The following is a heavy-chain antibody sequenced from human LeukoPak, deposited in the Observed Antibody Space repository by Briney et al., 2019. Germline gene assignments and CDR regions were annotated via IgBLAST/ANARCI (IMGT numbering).Heavy chain of an antibody. D-gene: IGHD3-10*02. CDR3: AKDLFGDASGTYFYYAMDV. J-gene: IGHJ6*02. Sequence: GSLRLSCVAPGLTFTSYAMSWVRQATGKGLEWVTSISGNGDRTYYADSVKGRFTISRDNSKNTLYVQMNSLRAEDTAVYYCAKDLFGDASGTYFYYAMDVWGQGTTVTVSS. CDR2: ISGNGDRT. V-gene: IGHV3-23*01. CDR1: GLTFTSYA.